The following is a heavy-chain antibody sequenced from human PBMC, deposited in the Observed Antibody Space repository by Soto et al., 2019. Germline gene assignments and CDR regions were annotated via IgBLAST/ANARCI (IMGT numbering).Heavy chain of an antibody. CDR1: GGTFSSYA. J-gene: IGHJ4*02. CDR2: IIPIFGTA. V-gene: IGHV1-69*13. CDR3: ARDSSGYSNFDY. Sequence: ASVKVSCKASGGTFSSYAISWVRQAPGQGLEWMGGIIPIFGTANYAQKFQGRVTITADESTSTAYMELSSLRSEDTAVYYCARDSSGYSNFDYWGQGTLVTVSS. D-gene: IGHD3-22*01.